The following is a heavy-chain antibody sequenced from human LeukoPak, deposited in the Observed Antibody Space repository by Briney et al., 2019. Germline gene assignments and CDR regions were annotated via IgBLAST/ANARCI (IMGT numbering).Heavy chain of an antibody. Sequence: PGGSLRLSCAASGFTFSNAWMSWVRQAPGKGLEWVGRIKSKTAGGTTDYAAPVKGRFTISRDDSKNTLYLQMNSLETEDTAVYSCTTDTSVMITFGGVYWGQGTLVTVSS. CDR2: IKSKTAGGTT. V-gene: IGHV3-15*01. CDR3: TTDTSVMITFGGVY. D-gene: IGHD3-16*01. J-gene: IGHJ4*02. CDR1: GFTFSNAW.